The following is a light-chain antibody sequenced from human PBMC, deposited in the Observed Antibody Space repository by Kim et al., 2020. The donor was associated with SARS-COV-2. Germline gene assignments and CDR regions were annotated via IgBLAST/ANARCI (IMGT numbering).Light chain of an antibody. Sequence: QSALTQPASVSGSPGQSITISCTGTSSDVGSYNLVSWYQQHPGKAPKLMVYEVTNRPSGVSIRFSGSKSGNTASLTISGLQAEDEADYYCCSYTSSSTLIFGGGTQLTVL. CDR2: EVT. CDR1: SSDVGSYNL. CDR3: CSYTSSSTLI. J-gene: IGLJ2*01. V-gene: IGLV2-23*02.